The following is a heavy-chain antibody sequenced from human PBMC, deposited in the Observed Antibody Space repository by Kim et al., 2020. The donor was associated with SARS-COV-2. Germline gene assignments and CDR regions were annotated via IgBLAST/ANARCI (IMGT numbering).Heavy chain of an antibody. J-gene: IGHJ4*02. CDR2: INYSGNT. CDR3: ARLVSENSAVEY. CDR1: GDSISRSSNY. V-gene: IGHV4-39*01. Sequence: LETLSLTCTVSGDSISRSSNYWGWIRQPPGKGLEWIESINYSGNTYYNPSLKSRVTISVDTSKNQFSLKMRSVTAADTAVYYCARLVSENSAVEYWGQGT.